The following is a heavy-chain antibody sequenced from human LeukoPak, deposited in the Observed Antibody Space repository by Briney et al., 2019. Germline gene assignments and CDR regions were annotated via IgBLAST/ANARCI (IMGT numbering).Heavy chain of an antibody. Sequence: GGSLRLSCAASGFTFSSYWMSWVRQAPGKGLEWVANIKQDGSEKYYVDSVKGRFTISRDNAKNSLYLQMNSLRAEDTAVYYCARDGVGATKTPFDYWGQGTLVTVSS. CDR1: GFTFSSYW. CDR3: ARDGVGATKTPFDY. V-gene: IGHV3-7*01. J-gene: IGHJ4*02. CDR2: IKQDGSEK. D-gene: IGHD1-26*01.